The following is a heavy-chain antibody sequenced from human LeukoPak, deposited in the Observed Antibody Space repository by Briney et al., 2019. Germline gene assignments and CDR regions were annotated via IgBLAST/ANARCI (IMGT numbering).Heavy chain of an antibody. CDR2: ISGSGGST. D-gene: IGHD5-18*01. CDR1: GFTFSSYA. CDR3: AKDFIARYSYGYINWFDP. J-gene: IGHJ5*02. V-gene: IGHV3-23*01. Sequence: GGSLRLSCAASGFTFSSYAMSWVRQAPGKGLEWVSAISGSGGSTYYADSVKGRFIISRDNSKNTLYLQMNSLRAEDTAVYYCAKDFIARYSYGYINWFDPWGQGTLVTVSS.